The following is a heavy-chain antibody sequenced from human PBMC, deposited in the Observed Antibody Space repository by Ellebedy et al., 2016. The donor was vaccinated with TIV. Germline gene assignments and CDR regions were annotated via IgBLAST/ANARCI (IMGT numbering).Heavy chain of an antibody. V-gene: IGHV4-39*07. CDR2: IYYSGST. D-gene: IGHD2-15*01. CDR1: GGSISSSSYY. CDR3: ARSGYCSGGSLHFCSGQLLLYWYFDL. J-gene: IGHJ2*01. Sequence: SETLSLXXTVSGGSISSSSYYWGWIRQPPGKGLEWIGSIYYSGSTYYNPSLKSRVTISVDTSKNQFSLKLSSVTAADTAVYYCARSGYCSGGSLHFCSGQLLLYWYFDLWGRGTLVTVSS.